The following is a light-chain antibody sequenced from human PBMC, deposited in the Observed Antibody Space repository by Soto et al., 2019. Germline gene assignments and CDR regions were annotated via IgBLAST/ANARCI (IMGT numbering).Light chain of an antibody. CDR1: QSVSSN. J-gene: IGKJ1*01. CDR2: GAS. CDR3: QQRSDWPWT. Sequence: EIVMTQSPATLSVSPGERATLSCRASQSVSSNLSWYQQKPGQAPRLLIYGASTRATGNPARFSGGGFGKDFTLTISSLEPEDFAVYYCQQRSDWPWTFGQGTKVDIK. V-gene: IGKV3-15*01.